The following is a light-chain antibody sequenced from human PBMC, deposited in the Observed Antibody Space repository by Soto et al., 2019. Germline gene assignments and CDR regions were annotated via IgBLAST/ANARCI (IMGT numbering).Light chain of an antibody. CDR2: EGS. CDR3: SSYTSTSTLYV. CDR1: SSDVGGYNY. Sequence: QSALTQPASVSGSPGQSITISCTGTSSDVGGYNYVSWYQQHPGKAHKLMIYEGSKRPSGVSNRFSASKSGNTASLTISGLQAEDEADYYCSSYTSTSTLYVFGTGTKVTVL. V-gene: IGLV2-14*01. J-gene: IGLJ1*01.